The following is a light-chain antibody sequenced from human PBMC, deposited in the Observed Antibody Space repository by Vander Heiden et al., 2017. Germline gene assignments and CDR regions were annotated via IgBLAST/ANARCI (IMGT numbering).Light chain of an antibody. Sequence: DVQVTQSPSPLSASVGDTITITCRSSEPIVTYLNWYQLKRGEPPRLLIYGASTLQRGVPPRFSGSGSGTHFTLTVNTMQPEDFAVYFCQQSNNVPYTFGEGTKLQ. CDR2: GAS. J-gene: IGKJ2*01. CDR3: QQSNNVPYT. CDR1: EPIVTY. V-gene: IGKV1-39*01.